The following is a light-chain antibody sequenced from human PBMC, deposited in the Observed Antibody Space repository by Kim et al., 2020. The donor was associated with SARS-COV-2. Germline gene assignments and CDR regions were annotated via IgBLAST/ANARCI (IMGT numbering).Light chain of an antibody. V-gene: IGKV3-20*01. CDR1: QSVSSNS. CDR3: QQYGTSLHT. CDR2: GAS. Sequence: PGETPSLSCRASQSVSSNSLAWYQHRPGQAPRLLMYGASTRATGIPDRFSSSGSGTDFSLTISRLEPEDVAVYYCQQYGTSLHTFGQGTKLEI. J-gene: IGKJ2*01.